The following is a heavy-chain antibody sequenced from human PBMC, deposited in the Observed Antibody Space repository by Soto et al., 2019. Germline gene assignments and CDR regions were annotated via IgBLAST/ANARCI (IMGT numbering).Heavy chain of an antibody. V-gene: IGHV3-48*01. J-gene: IGHJ4*02. CDR2: ISSSGRTT. Sequence: EVQLMESGGDFIQPGGCLRLSCAASGFTFSSYSMNWVRQAPGKGLEWVSYISSSGRTTYYADSVKGRFTIFRDNAKNSLYLQMNSLGVEDTAMYYCARDRYGDYSIDYWGQGTLVTVSP. CDR3: ARDRYGDYSIDY. D-gene: IGHD4-17*01. CDR1: GFTFSSYS.